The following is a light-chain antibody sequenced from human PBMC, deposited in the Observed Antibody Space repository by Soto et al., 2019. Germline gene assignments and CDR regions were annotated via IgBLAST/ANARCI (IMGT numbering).Light chain of an antibody. J-gene: IGLJ1*01. Sequence: QSVLTQPPSASGTPGQRVTISCSGSSSNIGTNSVNWYQQLPGTAPKLLIYNNNQRPSGVPVRFSGSKSGTSASLAISGLQSEDEADYYFATWDDRLNGYVFGTGTKLTVL. CDR2: NNN. CDR1: SSNIGTNS. V-gene: IGLV1-44*01. CDR3: ATWDDRLNGYV.